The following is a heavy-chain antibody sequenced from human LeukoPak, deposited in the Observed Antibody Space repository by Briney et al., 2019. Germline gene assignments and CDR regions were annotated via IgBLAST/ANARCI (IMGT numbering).Heavy chain of an antibody. Sequence: GSLRPSFAAPWFPLCSYAMRLGRQASGEGLGWVSAISGSGGSTYYADSVKGRFTISRDNSKNTLYLQMNSLRAEDTAVYYCARTNGYSGYVSYDYWGQGVLVTVSS. V-gene: IGHV3-23*01. CDR3: ARTNGYSGYVSYDY. CDR1: WFPLCSYA. J-gene: IGHJ4*02. D-gene: IGHD5-12*01. CDR2: ISGSGGST.